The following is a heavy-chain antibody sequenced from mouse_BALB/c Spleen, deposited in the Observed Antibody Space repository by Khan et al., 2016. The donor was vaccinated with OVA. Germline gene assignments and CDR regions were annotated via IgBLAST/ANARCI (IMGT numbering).Heavy chain of an antibody. CDR3: VRYGSTCWYLDA. Sequence: DVQLVETGRGLVQPGESRALSCEGSGFTITGFCMSWARQTLRKTQEWIGDIICYGSATNYAPSIKVRFTIFRDTDKSTLYLQMSNVQSEDTATYFCVRYGSTCWYLDAW. V-gene: IGHV11-2*02. CDR2: IICYGSAT. D-gene: IGHD1-1*01. J-gene: IGHJ1*01. CDR1: GFTITGFC.